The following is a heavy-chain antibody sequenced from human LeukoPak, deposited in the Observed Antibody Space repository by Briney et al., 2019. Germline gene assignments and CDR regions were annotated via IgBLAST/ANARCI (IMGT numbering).Heavy chain of an antibody. D-gene: IGHD2-2*01. Sequence: GGSLRLSCAASGFTVSSNYMSWVRQARGKGLEWVSVIYSGGSTYYADSVKGRFTISRDSSKNTLCLQMNSLRAEDTAMYYCARGLRHCDRTSCFQPFDCWGQGTLVTVSS. CDR3: ARGLRHCDRTSCFQPFDC. V-gene: IGHV3-53*01. CDR1: GFTVSSNY. J-gene: IGHJ4*02. CDR2: IYSGGST.